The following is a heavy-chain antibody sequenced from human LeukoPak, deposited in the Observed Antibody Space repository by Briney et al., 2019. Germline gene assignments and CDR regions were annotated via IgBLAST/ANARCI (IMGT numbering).Heavy chain of an antibody. V-gene: IGHV4-34*01. J-gene: IGHJ4*02. CDR3: ARGGEYYDFWSGYYAFDY. CDR2: INHSGST. Sequence: SETLSLTCAVYGGSFSGYYWSWIRQPPGKGLEWIGEINHSGSTNYNPSLKSRVTISVDTAKNQFSLKLSSVTAADTAVYYCARGGEYYDFWSGYYAFDYWGQGTLVTVSS. CDR1: GGSFSGYY. D-gene: IGHD3-3*01.